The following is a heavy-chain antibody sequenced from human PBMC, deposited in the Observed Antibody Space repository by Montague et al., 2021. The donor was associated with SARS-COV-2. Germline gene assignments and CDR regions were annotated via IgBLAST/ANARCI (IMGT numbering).Heavy chain of an antibody. V-gene: IGHV3-33*01. CDR1: GFTFSGYG. Sequence: SLRLSCAASGFTFSGYGMHWVRQAPGKGLEWVAVIWYEGSNKYYADSVKGRFTISGDNSKNTLYLQMNSLRAEDTAVYYCAREQHIVVVTATPGAFDIWGQGTMVTVSS. J-gene: IGHJ3*02. D-gene: IGHD2-21*02. CDR3: AREQHIVVVTATPGAFDI. CDR2: IWYEGSNK.